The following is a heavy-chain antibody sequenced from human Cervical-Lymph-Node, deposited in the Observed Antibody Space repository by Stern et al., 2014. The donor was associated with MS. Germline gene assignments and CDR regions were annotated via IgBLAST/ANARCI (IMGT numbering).Heavy chain of an antibody. J-gene: IGHJ4*02. CDR1: GGSISNTNW. D-gene: IGHD5-12*01. V-gene: IGHV4-4*02. CDR3: ARVNSGYNWFDY. CDR2: IHHSGTT. Sequence: QVQLVESGPGLVKPSGTLSLTCAVSGGSISNTNWWGWVRQTPGMGLEWIGEIHHSGTTNFSPSLKSRVTTSVDKSKNQLSLELKSVTAADTAIYYCARVNSGYNWFDYWGQGTLVTVSS.